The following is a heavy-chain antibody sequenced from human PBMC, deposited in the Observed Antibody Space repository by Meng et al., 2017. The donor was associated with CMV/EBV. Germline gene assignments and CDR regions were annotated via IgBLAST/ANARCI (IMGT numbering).Heavy chain of an antibody. V-gene: IGHV1-69*12. CDR2: IIPVFETA. J-gene: IGHJ4*02. Sequence: QVQLVQSGAEVKKPGSSVKVSCKTSGGTVSTFAISWVRQAPGEGLEWMGGIIPVFETANYAERFQDRVTITADDSTTTAYMELSSLRADDTALYFCARGGDSWYSDYWGQGTLVTVSS. CDR1: GGTVSTFA. D-gene: IGHD1-26*01. CDR3: ARGGDSWYSDY.